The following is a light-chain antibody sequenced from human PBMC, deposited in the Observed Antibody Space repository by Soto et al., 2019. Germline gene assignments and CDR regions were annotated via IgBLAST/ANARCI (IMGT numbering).Light chain of an antibody. J-gene: IGKJ1*01. Sequence: MTQSPATLSLSPGEGATLSCRASQNVRSNLAWYQQKPGQAPRLLIYGVSTRAAGIPARFSGSGSATEFSLTISSLQSEDFAVYYCQEYNNWPPMTFGQGAKVDI. V-gene: IGKV3-15*01. CDR3: QEYNNWPPMT. CDR1: QNVRSN. CDR2: GVS.